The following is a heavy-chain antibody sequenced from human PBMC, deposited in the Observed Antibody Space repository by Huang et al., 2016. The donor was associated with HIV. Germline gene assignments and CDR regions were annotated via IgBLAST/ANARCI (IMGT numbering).Heavy chain of an antibody. CDR3: ARKGRDDFWSGYPDY. J-gene: IGHJ4*02. CDR2: ISSTGNTI. D-gene: IGHD3-3*01. V-gene: IGHV3-11*04. CDR1: GFPFMDYY. Sequence: QVQLVESGGGLVTPGGSLRLSCAASGFPFMDYYMSWIRQAPGKWLEWVSYISSTGNTIYYPDSVKGRFTISRDNAKNSLFLQMNSLRAEDTAIYYCARKGRDDFWSGYPDYWGQGTLVTVSS.